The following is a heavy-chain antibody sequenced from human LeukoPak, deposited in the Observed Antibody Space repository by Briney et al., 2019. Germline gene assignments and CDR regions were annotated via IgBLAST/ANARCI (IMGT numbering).Heavy chain of an antibody. J-gene: IGHJ4*02. Sequence: ASVKVSCKASGGTFSSHAISWVRQAPGQGLEWMGGIIPIFGTANYAQKFQGRVTITADESTSTAYMELSSLRSEDTAVYYCARDDKKYYYDSSGSPSWGQGTLVTVSS. CDR3: ARDDKKYYYDSSGSPS. CDR1: GGTFSSHA. D-gene: IGHD3-22*01. CDR2: IIPIFGTA. V-gene: IGHV1-69*13.